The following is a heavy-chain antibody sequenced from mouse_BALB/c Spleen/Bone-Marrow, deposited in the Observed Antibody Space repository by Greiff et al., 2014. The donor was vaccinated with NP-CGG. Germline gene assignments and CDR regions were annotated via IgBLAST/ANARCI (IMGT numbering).Heavy chain of an antibody. V-gene: IGHV1-20*02. CDR1: GYSFTGYF. J-gene: IGHJ4*01. D-gene: IGHD2-3*01. Sequence: EVKLQESGPELVKPGASVKIPCKASGYSFTGYFMNWVMQSHGKSLEWIGRINPYNGDTFYNQKFKGKATLTVDKSSSTAHMELRSLASDDSAVYYCARGGLLRAMDYWGQGTSVTVSS. CDR3: ARGGLLRAMDY. CDR2: INPYNGDT.